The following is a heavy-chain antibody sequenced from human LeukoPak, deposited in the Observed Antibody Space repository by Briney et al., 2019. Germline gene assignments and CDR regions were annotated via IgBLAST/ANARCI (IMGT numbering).Heavy chain of an antibody. V-gene: IGHV4-59*01. Sequence: SETLSLTCTVSGGSISSYYRSWIRQPPGKGLEWIGYIYYSGSTNYNPSLKSRVTISVDTSKNQFSLKLSSVTAADTAVYYCARDYEWIQLGNHCYGMDVWGQGTTVTVSS. J-gene: IGHJ6*02. CDR2: IYYSGST. CDR1: GGSISSYY. CDR3: ARDYEWIQLGNHCYGMDV. D-gene: IGHD5-18*01.